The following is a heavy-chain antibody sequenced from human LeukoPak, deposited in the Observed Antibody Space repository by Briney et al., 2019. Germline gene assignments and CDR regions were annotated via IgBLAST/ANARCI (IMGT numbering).Heavy chain of an antibody. Sequence: TSETLSLTCTVSGGSISSYYWSWIRQPPGKGLEWIGYIYYSGSTNYNPSLKSRVTISVDTSKNQFSLKLSSVTAADTAVYYCARVKCSSTSCYMGDAFDIWGQGTMVTVSS. V-gene: IGHV4-59*01. CDR3: ARVKCSSTSCYMGDAFDI. J-gene: IGHJ3*02. D-gene: IGHD2-2*02. CDR2: IYYSGST. CDR1: GGSISSYY.